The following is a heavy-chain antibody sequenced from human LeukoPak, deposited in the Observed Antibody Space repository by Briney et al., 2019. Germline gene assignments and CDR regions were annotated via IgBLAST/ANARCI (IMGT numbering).Heavy chain of an antibody. V-gene: IGHV3-21*01. J-gene: IGHJ4*02. CDR2: ISSSSYI. CDR3: ARDSGGSCYDY. Sequence: GGSLRLSCAASGFTFSSYSMNWVRQAPGKGLEWVSSISSSSYIYYADSVKGRFTISRDNAKNSLYLQMNSLRAEDTAVYYCARDSGGSCYDYWGQGTLVTVSS. CDR1: GFTFSSYS. D-gene: IGHD2-15*01.